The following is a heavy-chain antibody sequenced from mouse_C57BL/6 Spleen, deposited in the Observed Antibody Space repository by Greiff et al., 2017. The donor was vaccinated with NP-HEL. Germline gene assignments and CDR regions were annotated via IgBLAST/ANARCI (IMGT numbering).Heavy chain of an antibody. V-gene: IGHV1-59*01. Sequence: QVQLQQPGAELVRPGTSVKLSCKASGYTFTSYWMHWVKQRPGQGLEWIGLIDPSDSYTNYNQKFKGKATLTVDTSSSTAYLQLSSLTSEDSAVYYGARGGNYAYYFDYWGQGTTLTVSS. CDR3: ARGGNYAYYFDY. D-gene: IGHD2-1*01. CDR1: GYTFTSYW. CDR2: IDPSDSYT. J-gene: IGHJ2*01.